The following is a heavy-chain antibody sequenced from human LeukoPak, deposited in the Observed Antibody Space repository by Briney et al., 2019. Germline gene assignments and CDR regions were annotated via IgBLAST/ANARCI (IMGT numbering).Heavy chain of an antibody. J-gene: IGHJ6*03. V-gene: IGHV1-45*02. CDR2: ITPFNGNT. CDR1: GYTFTYRY. Sequence: GASVKVSCKASGYTFTYRYLHWVRQAPGQALEWMGWITPFNGNTNYAQKFQDRVTITRDRSMSTAYMELSSLRSEDTAVYYCARGTGTHSSSWYLLYYYYMDVWGKGTTVTISS. CDR3: ARGTGTHSSSWYLLYYYYMDV. D-gene: IGHD6-13*01.